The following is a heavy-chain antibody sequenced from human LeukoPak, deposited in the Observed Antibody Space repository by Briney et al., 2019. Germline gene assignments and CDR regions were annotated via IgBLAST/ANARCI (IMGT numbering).Heavy chain of an antibody. V-gene: IGHV3-49*04. CDR2: IRSKAYGGTT. Sequence: GGSLRLSCAASGFTFSSYSMNWVRQAPGKGLEWVGFIRSKAYGGTTEYAASVKGRFIISRDDSKSIAYLQMNSLKTEDTAVYYCTRDALRLSAALSPYYFDYWGQGTLVTVSS. CDR3: TRDALRLSAALSPYYFDY. D-gene: IGHD6-13*01. CDR1: GFTFSSYS. J-gene: IGHJ4*02.